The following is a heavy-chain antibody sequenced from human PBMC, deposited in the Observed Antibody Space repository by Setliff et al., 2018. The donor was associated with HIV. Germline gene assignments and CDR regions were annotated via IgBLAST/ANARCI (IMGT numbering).Heavy chain of an antibody. CDR2: IDSSGAT. CDR1: GGAITSGDFY. D-gene: IGHD3-3*01. V-gene: IGHV4-61*09. J-gene: IGHJ4*02. Sequence: SETLSLTCTVAGGAITSGDFYWSWIRQSAGKRLEWVGHIDSSGATNYNPSLKSRVTISVDTSMNQFSLRLTSVTAADTAAYFCARDVMEWFGSYFDRWGQGTLVTVSS. CDR3: ARDVMEWFGSYFDR.